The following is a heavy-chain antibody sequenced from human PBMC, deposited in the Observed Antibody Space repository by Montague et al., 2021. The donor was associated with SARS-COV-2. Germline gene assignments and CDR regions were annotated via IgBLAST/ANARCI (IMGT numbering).Heavy chain of an antibody. Sequence: SETLSLTCAVHGGSFSGYYWSWIRQPPGKGLEWIGEINHSGSTNYNPSLKSRVSISVDTSKNQFSLKLSSVTAADTAVYYCARLMTTVSYYYGMDVWGQGTTVTVSS. CDR1: GGSFSGYY. CDR2: INHSGST. V-gene: IGHV4-34*01. CDR3: ARLMTTVSYYYGMDV. D-gene: IGHD4-17*01. J-gene: IGHJ6*02.